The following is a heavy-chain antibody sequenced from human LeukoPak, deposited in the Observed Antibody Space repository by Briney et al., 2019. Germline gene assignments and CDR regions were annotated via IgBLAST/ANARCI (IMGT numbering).Heavy chain of an antibody. J-gene: IGHJ4*02. CDR2: ISHDGGNK. CDR3: ARDLMVVVTSAFDY. D-gene: IGHD3-22*01. V-gene: IGHV3-30*03. Sequence: PGRSLRLSCAASGFTFSSYDMHWVRQAPGKGLEWVAVISHDGGNKYYADSVKGRFTISRDNSKNTLYLQMNSLRAEDTAVYYCARDLMVVVTSAFDYWGQGTLVTVSS. CDR1: GFTFSSYD.